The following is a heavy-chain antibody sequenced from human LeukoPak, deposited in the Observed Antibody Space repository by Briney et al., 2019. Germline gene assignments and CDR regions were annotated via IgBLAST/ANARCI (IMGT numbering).Heavy chain of an antibody. J-gene: IGHJ4*02. D-gene: IGHD2-15*01. CDR1: GFTFSDYY. V-gene: IGHV3-11*01. Sequence: GGSLRLSCAASGFTFSDYYMSCIRQAPGKGLEWVSYISGGSSTIYYADSLKGRFTVSRDNAKNSLYLLMNSLRAEDTAVYYCARRGSGRHFDFWGQGTLVTVSS. CDR3: ARRGSGRHFDF. CDR2: ISGGSSTI.